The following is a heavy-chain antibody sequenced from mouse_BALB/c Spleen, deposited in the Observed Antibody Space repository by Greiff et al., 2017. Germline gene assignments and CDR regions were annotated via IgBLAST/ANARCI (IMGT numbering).Heavy chain of an antibody. J-gene: IGHJ2*01. CDR1: GFTFSSYA. D-gene: IGHD2-4*01. CDR3: ERGGGGYDYDVGNYFDY. CDR2: ISSGGST. V-gene: IGHV5-6-5*01. Sequence: EVKLMESGGGLVKPGGSLKLSCAASGFTFSSYAMSWVRQTPEKRLEWVASISSGGSTYYPDSVKGRFTISRDNARNILYLQMSSLRSEDTAMYYCERGGGGYDYDVGNYFDYWGQGTTLTVSS.